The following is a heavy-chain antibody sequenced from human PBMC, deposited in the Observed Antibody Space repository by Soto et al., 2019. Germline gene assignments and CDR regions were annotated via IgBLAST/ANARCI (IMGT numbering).Heavy chain of an antibody. Sequence: EVQLVESGGGLVQPGGSLRLSCAASGFTLSSYDIHWVRQATGEGLAWVSGISSGGDTHYADSVKGRFIISREDGKNSLYLQMNNLRVGDTAVYYCTRKTPPTGMEVWGQGATVTVSS. J-gene: IGHJ6*02. CDR3: TRKTPPTGMEV. CDR2: ISSGGDT. CDR1: GFTLSSYD. D-gene: IGHD3-9*01. V-gene: IGHV3-13*01.